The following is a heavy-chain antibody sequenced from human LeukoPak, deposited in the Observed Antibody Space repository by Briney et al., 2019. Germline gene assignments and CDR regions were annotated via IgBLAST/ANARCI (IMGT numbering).Heavy chain of an antibody. D-gene: IGHD3-16*02. CDR3: ARLKAYVWGNYRPYYFDY. Sequence: KPSETMSLTCSVYDGSFSGYYWSWIRQPPGKGLEWIGEISHSGSTNYNPSLKSRVTISVDTSTNEVSLKLNSVTAADAAVYYCARLKAYVWGNYRPYYFDYWGQGTLVTVSS. CDR1: DGSFSGYY. V-gene: IGHV4-34*01. J-gene: IGHJ4*02. CDR2: ISHSGST.